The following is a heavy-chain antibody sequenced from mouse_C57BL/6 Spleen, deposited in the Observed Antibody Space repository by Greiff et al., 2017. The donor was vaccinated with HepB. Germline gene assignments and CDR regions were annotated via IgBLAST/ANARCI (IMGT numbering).Heavy chain of an antibody. Sequence: VQLKESGPGLVKPSQSLSLSCTVPGYSITSGYGWNWIRQFPGNKLEWMGYISYSGSTNYNPSLQSRISITRDTSKNQFFLQLNSVTTEDTATYYCARTARIKYWGQGTTLTVSS. CDR1: GYSITSGYG. CDR3: ARTARIKY. CDR2: ISYSGST. V-gene: IGHV3-2*02. D-gene: IGHD1-2*01. J-gene: IGHJ2*01.